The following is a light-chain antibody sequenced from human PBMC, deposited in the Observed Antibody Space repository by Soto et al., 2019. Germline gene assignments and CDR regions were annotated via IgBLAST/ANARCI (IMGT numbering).Light chain of an antibody. CDR1: SSDVGGDKY. Sequence: QLVLTQPASVSGSPGQSITISCTGTSSDVGGDKYVSWYQQHPGKVPKLLIYEVSDRASGVSNRFSGSKSGNTASLTISGLQAEDEADYYCSSYTQINTVIFGGGTKLTVL. CDR3: SSYTQINTVI. J-gene: IGLJ2*01. V-gene: IGLV2-14*01. CDR2: EVS.